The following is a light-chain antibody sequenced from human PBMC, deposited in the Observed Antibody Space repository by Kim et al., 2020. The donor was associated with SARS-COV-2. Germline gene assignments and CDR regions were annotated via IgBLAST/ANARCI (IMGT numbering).Light chain of an antibody. CDR2: DAS. V-gene: IGKV1-5*01. J-gene: IGKJ1*01. CDR3: QYYSNYVWT. Sequence: SVGERVTITCRASQSIRNWLAWYQQKPGKTPNLLIYDASTLESGVPSRFSGSGSGTEFTLTISSLQPDDFATYYCQYYSNYVWTFGQGTKVDIK. CDR1: QSIRNW.